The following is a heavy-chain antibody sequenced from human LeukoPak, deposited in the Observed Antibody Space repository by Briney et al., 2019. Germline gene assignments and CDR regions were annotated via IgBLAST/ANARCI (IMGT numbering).Heavy chain of an antibody. CDR2: MNPNSGNT. V-gene: IGHV1-8*01. Sequence: GASVKVSCKASGYTFTSSDINLVRQATGQGLQWMGWMNPNSGNTGYAQKFQGRVTMTRNTSISTAYMELSSLRSEDAAVYYCARGGLRGGSGSAVFDYWGQGTLVTVSS. J-gene: IGHJ4*02. CDR1: GYTFTSSD. CDR3: ARGGLRGGSGSAVFDY. D-gene: IGHD3-10*01.